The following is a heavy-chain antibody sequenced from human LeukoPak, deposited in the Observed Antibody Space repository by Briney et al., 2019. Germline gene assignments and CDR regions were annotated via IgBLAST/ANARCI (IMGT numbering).Heavy chain of an antibody. CDR1: GGSFSGYY. J-gene: IGHJ6*03. D-gene: IGHD5-18*01. V-gene: IGHV4-34*01. CDR3: ARRRRYSYGYDYYYMDV. Sequence: PSETLSLTCAVYGGSFSGYYWSWIRQPPGKGLECIGEINHSGSTNYNPSLKSRVTISVDTSKNQFSLKLSSVTAADTAVYYCARRRRYSYGYDYYYMDVRGKGTTVTVSS. CDR2: INHSGST.